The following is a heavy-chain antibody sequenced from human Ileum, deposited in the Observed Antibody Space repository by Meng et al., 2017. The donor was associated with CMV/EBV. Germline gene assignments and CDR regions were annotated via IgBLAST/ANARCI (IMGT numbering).Heavy chain of an antibody. CDR1: GYTLSSNN. V-gene: IGHV7-4-1*02. J-gene: IGHJ4*02. CDR3: ARDGLSGRYFDY. D-gene: IGHD1-26*01. CDR2: IDTNTGHP. Sequence: CQAYGYTLSSNNMFWVRQAPGQAPEWMGWIDTNTGHPTYAQGFTGRFVFSFDTSVSTAYLQISSLKPEDTAVYYCARDGLSGRYFDYWGQGTLVTVSS.